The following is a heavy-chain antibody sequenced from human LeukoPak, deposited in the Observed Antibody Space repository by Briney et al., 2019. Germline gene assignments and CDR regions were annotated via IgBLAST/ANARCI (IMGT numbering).Heavy chain of an antibody. CDR3: ARETVVAAIVTYYYYYYMDV. J-gene: IGHJ6*03. V-gene: IGHV4-59*12. D-gene: IGHD2-15*01. CDR1: GGSISSYY. CDR2: IYYSGST. Sequence: SETLSLTCTVSGGSISSYYWSWIRQPPGKGLEWIGYIYYSGSTNYNPSLKSRVTMSVDASKNQFSLKLSSVTAADTAVYYCARETVVAAIVTYYYYYYMDVWGKGTTVTVSS.